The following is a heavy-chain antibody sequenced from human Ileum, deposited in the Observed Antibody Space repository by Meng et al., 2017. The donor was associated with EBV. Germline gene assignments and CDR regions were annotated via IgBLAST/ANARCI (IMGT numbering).Heavy chain of an antibody. CDR2: LIAVFDKT. Sequence: QVQLVQSGAEVTKXXSXVKVACKTSGDSFSTQTFSWVRQAPGQGLEWMGGLIAVFDKTKAAPRFQDRVTFTADESTSTAYMELSSLTFDDTAVYFCARGRRNEPLFDYWGQGTLVTVSS. V-gene: IGHV1-69*13. D-gene: IGHD1-14*01. CDR1: GDSFSTQT. CDR3: ARGRRNEPLFDY. J-gene: IGHJ4*02.